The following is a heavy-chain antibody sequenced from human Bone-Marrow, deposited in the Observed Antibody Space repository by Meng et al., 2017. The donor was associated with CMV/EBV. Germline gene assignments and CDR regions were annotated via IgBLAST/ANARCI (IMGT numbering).Heavy chain of an antibody. CDR3: AKFGTASEHY. J-gene: IGHJ4*02. D-gene: IGHD1-14*01. V-gene: IGHV3-23*03. Sequence: GESLKISCAASGFTFSNAWMSWVRQAPGKGLEWVSVIYSGGSSTYYADSVKGRFTISRDNSKNTLYLQMNSLRAEDTAVYYCAKFGTASEHYWGQGTLVTVSS. CDR2: IYSGGSST. CDR1: GFTFSNAW.